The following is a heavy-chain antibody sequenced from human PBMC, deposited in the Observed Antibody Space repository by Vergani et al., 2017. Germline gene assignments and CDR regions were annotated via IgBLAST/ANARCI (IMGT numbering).Heavy chain of an antibody. Sequence: QVQLQESGPGLVKPSQTLSLTCAVYGGSFSGYYWSWIRQPPGKGLEWIGEINHSGSTNYNPSLKSRFTISVDTSKNQFSLKLSSVTAADTAVYYCGGGPDAFDIWGQGTMVTVSS. J-gene: IGHJ3*02. V-gene: IGHV4-34*09. CDR3: GGGPDAFDI. CDR1: GGSFSGYY. CDR2: INHSGST.